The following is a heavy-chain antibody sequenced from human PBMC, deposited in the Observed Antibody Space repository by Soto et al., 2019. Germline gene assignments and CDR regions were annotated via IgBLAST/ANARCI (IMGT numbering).Heavy chain of an antibody. CDR3: ARVYDDGAMVRGVGIWDY. J-gene: IGHJ4*02. Sequence: SETLSLTCTVSGGSISSGGYYWSWIRQHPGKGLEWIGYIYYSGSTYYNPSLKSRVTISVDTSKNQFSLKLSSVTAADTAVYYCARVYDDGAMVRGVGIWDYWGQGTLVTVSS. CDR1: GGSISSGGYY. D-gene: IGHD3-10*01. CDR2: IYYSGST. V-gene: IGHV4-31*03.